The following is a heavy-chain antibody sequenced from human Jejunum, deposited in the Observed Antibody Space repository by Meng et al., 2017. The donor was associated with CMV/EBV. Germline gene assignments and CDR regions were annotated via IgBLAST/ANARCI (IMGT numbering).Heavy chain of an antibody. V-gene: IGHV3-74*01. Sequence: LSCADSGFTFRAYWLHWVRQRPGKGLEWVSRINPDGSIVDYADFVKGRFTISRDNAKNTLYLQMNSLRAEDTAVFYCTRDTFGREDYWGQGILVTVSS. J-gene: IGHJ4*02. CDR1: GFTFRAYW. CDR3: TRDTFGREDY. D-gene: IGHD3-10*01. CDR2: INPDGSIV.